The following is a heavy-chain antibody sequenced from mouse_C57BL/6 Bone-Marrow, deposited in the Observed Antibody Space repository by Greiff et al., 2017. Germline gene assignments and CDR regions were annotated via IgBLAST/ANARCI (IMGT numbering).Heavy chain of an antibody. J-gene: IGHJ1*03. D-gene: IGHD1-3*01. CDR2: IYPGSGNT. CDR1: GYTFTDYY. V-gene: IGHV1-76*01. Sequence: QVQLQQSGAELVRPGASVKLSCKASGYTFTDYYINWVNQRPGQGLEWIARIYPGSGNTYYNEKFKGKATLTAEKSSSTAYMQLSSLTSADSAVDFCARSLNYWYFDVWGTGTTVTVSS. CDR3: ARSLNYWYFDV.